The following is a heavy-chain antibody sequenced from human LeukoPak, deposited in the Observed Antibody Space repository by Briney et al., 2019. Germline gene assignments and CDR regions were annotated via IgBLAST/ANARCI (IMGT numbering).Heavy chain of an antibody. CDR2: INPNSGGT. D-gene: IGHD5-12*01. Sequence: ASVKVSCKASGYTFTGYYMHWVRQAPGQGLEWMGWINPNSGGTNYAQKFQGRVTMTRDTSISTAYMELSSLRSEDTAVYYCARSWDKETSMNVYSGYDWRGNWFDPWGQGTLVTVSS. J-gene: IGHJ5*02. V-gene: IGHV1-2*02. CDR1: GYTFTGYY. CDR3: ARSWDKETSMNVYSGYDWRGNWFDP.